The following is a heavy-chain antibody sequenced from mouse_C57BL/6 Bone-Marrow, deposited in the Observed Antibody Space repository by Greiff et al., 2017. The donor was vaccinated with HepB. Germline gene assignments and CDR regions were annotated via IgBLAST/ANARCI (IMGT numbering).Heavy chain of an antibody. CDR1: GYSITSGYY. CDR3: AREVSPYYYAMDY. CDR2: ISYDGSN. Sequence: EVQLMESGPGLVKPSQSLSLTCSVTGYSITSGYYWNWIRQFPGNKLEWMGYISYDGSNNYNPSLKNRISITRDTSKNQFFLKLNSVTTEDTATYYCAREVSPYYYAMDYWGQGTSVTVSS. J-gene: IGHJ4*01. V-gene: IGHV3-6*01.